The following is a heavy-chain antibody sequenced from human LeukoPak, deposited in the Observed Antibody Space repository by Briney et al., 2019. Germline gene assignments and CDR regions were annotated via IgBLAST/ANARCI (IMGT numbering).Heavy chain of an antibody. CDR3: ARWGD. Sequence: PGRSLRLSCAASGFTFSSYSMNWVRQAPGKGLEWVSFISSTSSYIYYADSVKGRFTISRDNARNSLYLQMNSLRAEDTALYYCARWGDWGRGTLVTVSS. CDR2: ISSTSSYI. J-gene: IGHJ4*02. CDR1: GFTFSSYS. D-gene: IGHD3-10*01. V-gene: IGHV3-21*04.